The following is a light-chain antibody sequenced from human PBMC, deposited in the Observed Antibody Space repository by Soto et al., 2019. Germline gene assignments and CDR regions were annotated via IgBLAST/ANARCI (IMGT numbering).Light chain of an antibody. CDR1: QGIGST. CDR2: DSY. J-gene: IGKJ1*01. CDR3: QQYISSPRT. Sequence: IARTQSPATLSVSPGERVTLSCRASQGIGSTLAWYRQQPGQAPGVIIYDSYIRATGVPARFSGTRSGTEFTLTISRLEPEDVSVYYCQQYISSPRTFGQGTKV. V-gene: IGKV3-15*01.